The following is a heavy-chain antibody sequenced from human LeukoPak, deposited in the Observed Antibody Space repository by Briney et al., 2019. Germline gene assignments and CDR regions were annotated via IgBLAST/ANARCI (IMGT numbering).Heavy chain of an antibody. V-gene: IGHV3-21*01. CDR1: GFTFSSYS. CDR3: AINYYDSSGYYYPFDY. CDR2: ISSSSSYI. J-gene: IGHJ4*02. D-gene: IGHD3-22*01. Sequence: GGSLRLSCVASGFTFSSYSMNWVRQAPGKGLEWVSSISSSSSYIYYADSVKGRFTISRDNAKNSLYLQMNSLRAEDTAVYYCAINYYDSSGYYYPFDYWGQGTLVTVSS.